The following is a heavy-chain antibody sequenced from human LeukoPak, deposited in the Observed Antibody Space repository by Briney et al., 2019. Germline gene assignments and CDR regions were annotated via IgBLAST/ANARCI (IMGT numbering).Heavy chain of an antibody. CDR1: GYTFTGYY. J-gene: IGHJ4*02. D-gene: IGHD3-22*01. CDR3: ARLASLYDSSGYYWGDY. Sequence: AASVKVSCKASGYTFTGYYMHWVRQAPGQGLEWMGWINPNSGGTNYAQKFQGRVTMTRDTSISTAYMELSRLRSDDTAVYYCARLASLYDSSGYYWGDYWGQGTLVTVSS. V-gene: IGHV1-2*02. CDR2: INPNSGGT.